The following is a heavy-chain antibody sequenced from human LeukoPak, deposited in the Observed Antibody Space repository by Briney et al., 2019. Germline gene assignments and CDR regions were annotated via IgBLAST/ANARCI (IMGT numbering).Heavy chain of an antibody. Sequence: GGSLRLSCAASGFTFSNYWMSWVRQAPGKGLEWVSTITWDSGSIGYADSVKGRFTISRDNAKNSLYLQMNSLRAEDTAVYYCARYHSNPHRWYYYYYYMDVWGKGTTVTVSS. CDR2: ITWDSGSI. D-gene: IGHD4-11*01. CDR3: ARYHSNPHRWYYYYYYMDV. J-gene: IGHJ6*03. CDR1: GFTFSNYW. V-gene: IGHV3-20*04.